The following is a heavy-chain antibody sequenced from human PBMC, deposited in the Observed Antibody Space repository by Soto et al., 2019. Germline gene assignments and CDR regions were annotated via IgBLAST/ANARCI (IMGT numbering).Heavy chain of an antibody. CDR2: IIPLFGTP. Sequence: SVKVSCKASGGTFSNYAITWGRQAPGQGLEWMGGIIPLFGTPNYSQKFQGRVTITADESTSTAYMELRSLISEDTAVYYCAREQSEFCSGGTCYGESGMDVWGQGTTVTVSS. CDR1: GGTFSNYA. V-gene: IGHV1-69*13. CDR3: AREQSEFCSGGTCYGESGMDV. J-gene: IGHJ6*02. D-gene: IGHD2-15*01.